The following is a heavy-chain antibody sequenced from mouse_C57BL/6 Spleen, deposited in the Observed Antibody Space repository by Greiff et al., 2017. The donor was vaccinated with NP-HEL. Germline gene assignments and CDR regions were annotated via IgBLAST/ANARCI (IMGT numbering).Heavy chain of an antibody. J-gene: IGHJ2*01. Sequence: EVKVEESGPGLVKPSQSLSLTCSVTGYSITSGYYWNWTRQFPGNKLEWMGYISYDGSNNYNPSLKNRISITRDTSKNQFFLKLNSVTTEDTATYYCARDELGAGYFDYWGQGTTLTVSS. CDR1: GYSITSGYY. CDR2: ISYDGSN. CDR3: ARDELGAGYFDY. V-gene: IGHV3-6*01. D-gene: IGHD4-1*01.